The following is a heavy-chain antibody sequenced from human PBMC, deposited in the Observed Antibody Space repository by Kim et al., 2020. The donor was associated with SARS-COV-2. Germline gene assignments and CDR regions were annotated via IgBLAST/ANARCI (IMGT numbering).Heavy chain of an antibody. CDR3: ARGSGKQGGMDV. D-gene: IGHD6-13*01. Sequence: NSHPPLKTRFTMSVDTTTNQFSLKMNSVTAADTAVYYCARGSGKQGGMDVWGQGTTVTVSS. V-gene: IGHV4-4*07. J-gene: IGHJ6*02.